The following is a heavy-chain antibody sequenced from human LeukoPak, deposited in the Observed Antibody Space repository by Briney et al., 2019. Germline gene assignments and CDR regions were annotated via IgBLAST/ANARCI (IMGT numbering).Heavy chain of an antibody. V-gene: IGHV4-39*01. CDR1: GASISSSSSY. CDR3: ARLIYGSGSYPLYDY. J-gene: IGHJ4*02. D-gene: IGHD3-10*01. Sequence: SETLSLTCTVSGASISSSSSYWAWIRQPPGKGLEWIGSIYYSGSTYYNPSLKSRVTISVDTSKNQFSLKLTSVTAADTAVYYCARLIYGSGSYPLYDYWGQGTLVTVSS. CDR2: IYYSGST.